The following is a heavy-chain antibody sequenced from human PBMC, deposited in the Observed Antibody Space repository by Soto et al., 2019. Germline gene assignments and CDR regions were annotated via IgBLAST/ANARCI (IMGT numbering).Heavy chain of an antibody. CDR2: INPNSGGT. V-gene: IGHV1-2*04. D-gene: IGHD3-3*01. CDR1: GYTFTGYY. CDR3: ARARGSTIFGVVITADYYYGMDV. Sequence: SVKVSCKASGYTFTGYYMHWVRQAPGQGLEWMGWINPNSGGTNYAQKFQGWVTMTRDTSISTAYMELSRLRSDDTAVYYCARARGSTIFGVVITADYYYGMDVWGQGTTVTVSS. J-gene: IGHJ6*02.